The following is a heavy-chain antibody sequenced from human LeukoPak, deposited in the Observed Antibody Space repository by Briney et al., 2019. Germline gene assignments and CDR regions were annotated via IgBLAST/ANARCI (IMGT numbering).Heavy chain of an antibody. J-gene: IGHJ5*02. CDR1: GFTFSDYY. V-gene: IGHV3-11*01. CDR2: ISSSGSTI. Sequence: PGGSLRLSCAASGFTFSDYYMSWIRQAPGKGLEWVSYISSSGSTIYYADSVKGRFTISRDNAKNSLYLQMNSLRAEDTAVYYCAKNGVSGNSVSLNWFDPWGQGTLVTVSS. CDR3: AKNGVSGNSVSLNWFDP. D-gene: IGHD4-23*01.